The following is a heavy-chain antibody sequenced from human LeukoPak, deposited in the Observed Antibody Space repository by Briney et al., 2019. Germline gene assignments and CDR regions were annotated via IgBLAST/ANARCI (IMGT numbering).Heavy chain of an antibody. Sequence: ASVKVSCKASGYTFTGYYMHWVRQAPGQGLEWMGWINPDSGGTNYAQKFQGRVTMTRDTSIRTAYMEPSRLRSDDTAVYYCARADHRLGEGFDYWGQGTLVTVSS. CDR3: ARADHRLGEGFDY. V-gene: IGHV1-2*02. CDR2: INPDSGGT. J-gene: IGHJ4*02. D-gene: IGHD3-16*01. CDR1: GYTFTGYY.